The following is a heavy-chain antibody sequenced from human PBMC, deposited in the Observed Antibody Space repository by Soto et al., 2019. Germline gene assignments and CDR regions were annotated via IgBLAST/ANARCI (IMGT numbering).Heavy chain of an antibody. V-gene: IGHV3-48*02. CDR2: ISSSSSTI. CDR1: GFTFGSYS. D-gene: IGHD1-26*01. J-gene: IGHJ3*02. Sequence: GGSLRLSCAASGFTFGSYSMNWVRQAPGKGLEWVSYISSSSSTIYYADSVKGRFTISRDNAKNSLYLQMNSLRDEDTAVYYCARDPRIVGATDAFDIWGQGTMVTVSS. CDR3: ARDPRIVGATDAFDI.